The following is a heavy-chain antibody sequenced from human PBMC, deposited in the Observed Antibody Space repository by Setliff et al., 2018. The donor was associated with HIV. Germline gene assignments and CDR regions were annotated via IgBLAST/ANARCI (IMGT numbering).Heavy chain of an antibody. CDR1: GLTFSSYG. Sequence: GGSLRLSCAASGLTFSSYGMHWVRQAPGKGLEWVAVIWYDGINKYYADSVKGRFTISRDNSKNTLYLQMNSLRAEDTAVYYCARERLRFLEWLPLDYWGQGTLVTVSS. CDR2: IWYDGINK. D-gene: IGHD3-3*01. V-gene: IGHV3-30*19. CDR3: ARERLRFLEWLPLDY. J-gene: IGHJ4*02.